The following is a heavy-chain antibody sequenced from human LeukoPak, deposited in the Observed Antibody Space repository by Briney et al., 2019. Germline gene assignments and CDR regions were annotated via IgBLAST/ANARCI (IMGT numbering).Heavy chain of an antibody. J-gene: IGHJ4*02. Sequence: PGGSPRLSCAASGFTVSSYYMSWVRQAPGKGLEWVSISYSGGSTYYADSVRGRFTISRDNSRSTLFLQMSSLRVEDTAVYYCTRAGQWTYGFQDYWGQGTLVTVSS. CDR1: GFTVSSYY. V-gene: IGHV3-66*01. D-gene: IGHD3-10*01. CDR3: TRAGQWTYGFQDY. CDR2: SYSGGST.